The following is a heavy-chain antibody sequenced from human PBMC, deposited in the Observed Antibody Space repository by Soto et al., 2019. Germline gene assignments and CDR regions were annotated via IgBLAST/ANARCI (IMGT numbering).Heavy chain of an antibody. J-gene: IGHJ4*02. V-gene: IGHV3-73*02. Sequence: EVQLVESGGGVVQPGGSLKLSCAASGFTFSDSAMHWVRQASGKGLEWVGRIRNKTNNYATAYTASVKGRFTISRDDSKNTVYLQMNSLKIDDTAVYYCTSRRDWTAVDPLDYWGQGTLVTVSS. CDR2: IRNKTNNYAT. CDR1: GFTFSDSA. D-gene: IGHD5-18*01. CDR3: TSRRDWTAVDPLDY.